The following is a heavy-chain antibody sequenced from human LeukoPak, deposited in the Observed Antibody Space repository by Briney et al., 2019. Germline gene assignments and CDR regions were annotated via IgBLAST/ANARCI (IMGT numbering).Heavy chain of an antibody. CDR2: IYSGGST. J-gene: IGHJ4*02. V-gene: IGHV3-53*01. CDR1: GXXVXSNY. CDR3: ARHSSGWSFGY. D-gene: IGHD6-19*01. Sequence: SGXXVXSNYMSWVRQAPGKGLEWVSVIYSGGSTYYADSVKGRFTTSRDNSKNTLYLQMNSLRAEDTAVYYCARHSSGWSFGYWGQGTLVTVSS.